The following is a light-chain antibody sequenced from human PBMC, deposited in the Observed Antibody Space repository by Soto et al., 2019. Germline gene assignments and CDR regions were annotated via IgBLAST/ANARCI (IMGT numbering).Light chain of an antibody. CDR3: QQYGRSPTT. V-gene: IGKV3-20*01. Sequence: IVLTHSPGTLSLSAGEIATLSFRASQSVSSSYLAWYQQKRGQAPRFLIYGASSRATGIPDRFSGSGSGTDFALTISRLEPEDFAVYYCQQYGRSPTTFGQGPKVDIK. J-gene: IGKJ1*01. CDR2: GAS. CDR1: QSVSSSY.